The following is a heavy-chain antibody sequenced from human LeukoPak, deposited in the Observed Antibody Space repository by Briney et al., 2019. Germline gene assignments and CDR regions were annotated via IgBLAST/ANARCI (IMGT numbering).Heavy chain of an antibody. V-gene: IGHV1-3*01. CDR3: ARGSTSDWPLDH. CDR1: GYTFNAYT. CDR2: IDADNGDT. J-gene: IGHJ4*02. Sequence: ASVKVSCKASGYTFNAYTIHWVRQAPGQRFEWMGWIDADNGDTAYSQNLQGRVTITRDTSARTVYMELTSLRSEDTAAYYCARGSTSDWPLDHWGQGTLLTI. D-gene: IGHD6-19*01.